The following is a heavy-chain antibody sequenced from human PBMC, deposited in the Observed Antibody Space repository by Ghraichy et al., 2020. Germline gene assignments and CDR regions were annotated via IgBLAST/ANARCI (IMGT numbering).Heavy chain of an antibody. CDR1: GYTLTELS. Sequence: ASVKVSCKVSGYTLTELSMHWVRQAPGKGLEWMGGFDPEDGETIYAQKFQGRVTMTEDTSTDTAYMELSSLRSEETAVYDCATDRVRGITFGGVIVPFDYWGQGTLVTVSS. CDR2: FDPEDGET. J-gene: IGHJ4*02. D-gene: IGHD3-16*02. V-gene: IGHV1-24*01. CDR3: ATDRVRGITFGGVIVPFDY.